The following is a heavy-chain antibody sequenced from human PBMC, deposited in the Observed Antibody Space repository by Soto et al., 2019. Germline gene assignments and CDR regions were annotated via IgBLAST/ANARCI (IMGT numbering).Heavy chain of an antibody. J-gene: IGHJ4*02. CDR1: GGSISNYY. D-gene: IGHD6-13*01. CDR3: ERQTKFSSSWYDY. V-gene: IGHV4-4*07. CDR2: IYSSGST. Sequence: SETLSLTCTVSGGSISNYYWTWIRQPAGKGLEWIGRIYSSGSTNYNSSLKSRVTMSVDTSKNQFSLKLTSVTAADTAVYYCERQTKFSSSWYDYWGQGTLVTVSS.